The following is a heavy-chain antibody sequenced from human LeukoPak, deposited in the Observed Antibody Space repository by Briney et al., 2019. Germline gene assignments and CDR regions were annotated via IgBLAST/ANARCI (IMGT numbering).Heavy chain of an antibody. V-gene: IGHV4-61*02. J-gene: IGHJ6*03. CDR1: GDSISSGDYY. CDR2: ISSSGST. Sequence: PSETLSLTCTVSGDSISSGDYYWSWIRQPAGKGLEWIGRISSSGSTNYNPSLKSRVTISVDTSKNQFSLKLSSVTAADTAVYYCARRGRVVRGYYYYYYMDVWGKGTTVTVSS. CDR3: ARRGRVVRGYYYYYYMDV. D-gene: IGHD3-3*01.